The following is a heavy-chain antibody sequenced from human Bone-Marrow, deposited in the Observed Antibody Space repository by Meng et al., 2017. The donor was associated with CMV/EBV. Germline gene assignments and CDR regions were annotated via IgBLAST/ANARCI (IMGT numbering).Heavy chain of an antibody. CDR3: ASVGPIQLWSPYYYYYYGMDV. D-gene: IGHD5-18*01. CDR1: GGSFSGYY. V-gene: IGHV4-34*01. J-gene: IGHJ6*02. CDR2: INHSGST. Sequence: SETLSLTCAVYGGSFSGYYWSWIRQPPGKGLEWIGEINHSGSTNYNSSLKSRVTISVDTSKNQFSLKLSSVTAADTAVYYCASVGPIQLWSPYYYYYYGMDVWGQGTTVTVSS.